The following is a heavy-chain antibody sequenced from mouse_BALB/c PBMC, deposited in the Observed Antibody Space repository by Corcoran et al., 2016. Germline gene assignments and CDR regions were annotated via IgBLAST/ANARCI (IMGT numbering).Heavy chain of an antibody. CDR3: AREPEAMDY. V-gene: IGHV9-3-1*01. Sequence: QNQLVQSGPELKKHGETVKISCKASGYTFTTYGMHWVKQAPGQGLKWMGWINTYTGAPTYADDFKGRLAFSLETSANTAYLQITNLKNEDTATCVCAREPEAMDYWGQGTSVTVSA. CDR1: GYTFTTYG. J-gene: IGHJ4*01. CDR2: INTYTGAP.